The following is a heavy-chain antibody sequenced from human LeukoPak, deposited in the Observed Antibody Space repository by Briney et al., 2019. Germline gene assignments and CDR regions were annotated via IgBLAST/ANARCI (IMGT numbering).Heavy chain of an antibody. V-gene: IGHV4-61*02. Sequence: IPSQTLSLTCTVSGGSISSGSYYWSWIRQPAGKGLEWIGRIYTSGSTNYNPSLKSRVTISVDTSKNQFSLKLSSVTATDTAVYYCARGYTSGWVTSLDYWGQGTLVTVSS. CDR1: GGSISSGSYY. CDR2: IYTSGST. D-gene: IGHD6-19*01. J-gene: IGHJ4*02. CDR3: ARGYTSGWVTSLDY.